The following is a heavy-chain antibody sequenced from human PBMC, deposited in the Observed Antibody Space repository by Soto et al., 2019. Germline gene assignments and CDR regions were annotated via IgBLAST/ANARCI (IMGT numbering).Heavy chain of an antibody. CDR3: ARESSGITLYGMDV. D-gene: IGHD1-7*01. CDR2: INPNSGDT. Sequence: ASVKVSCKASGFTFTGQYMHWVRQAPGQGLEWMGWINPNSGDTNYAQKFQGRVTMTRDTSIGTAYMELSSLRSNDTAIYYCARESSGITLYGMDVWGQGTTVTVSS. CDR1: GFTFTGQY. V-gene: IGHV1-2*02. J-gene: IGHJ6*02.